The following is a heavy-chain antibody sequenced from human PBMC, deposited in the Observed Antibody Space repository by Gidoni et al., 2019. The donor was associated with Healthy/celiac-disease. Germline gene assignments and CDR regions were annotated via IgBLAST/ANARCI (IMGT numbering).Heavy chain of an antibody. J-gene: IGHJ4*02. V-gene: IGHV1-69*01. CDR2: IIPILCTA. CDR3: ARDSAPGSSSWYGADY. Sequence: QVQLVQSGAEVKKPGSSVKVSCKASGGTFSSYAISWVRQAPGQGLEWMGGIIPILCTANYAQEFQGRVTITADVSTSTAYMELSSLRSEDTAVYYCARDSAPGSSSWYGADYWGQGTLVTVSS. D-gene: IGHD6-13*01. CDR1: GGTFSSYA.